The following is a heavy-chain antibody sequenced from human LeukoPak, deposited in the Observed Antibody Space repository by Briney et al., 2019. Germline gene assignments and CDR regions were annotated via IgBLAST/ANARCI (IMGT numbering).Heavy chain of an antibody. V-gene: IGHV4-59*02. Sequence: SETLSLTCTVSGGSVSNYYWSWIRQSPGKGLEWIGYIYYTETSYNPSLKSRVTISADTSKNQFSLKLSSVTAADTAVYYCAKTHYYYYYMDVWGKGTTVTVSS. CDR1: GGSVSNYY. J-gene: IGHJ6*03. CDR3: AKTHYYYYYMDV. CDR2: IYYTET.